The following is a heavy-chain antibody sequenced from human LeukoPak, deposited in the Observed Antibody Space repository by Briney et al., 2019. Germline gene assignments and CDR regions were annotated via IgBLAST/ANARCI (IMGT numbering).Heavy chain of an antibody. V-gene: IGHV3-23*01. D-gene: IGHD3-22*01. Sequence: PGGSLRLSCAASGFTFSSYAMSWVRQAPGKGLEWVSAISGSGGSTYYADSVKGRFTISRDNSKNTLYLQMNSLRAEDTAVYYCARGSYYYDSSGFGKTNDYWGQGTLVTVSS. CDR3: ARGSYYYDSSGFGKTNDY. J-gene: IGHJ4*02. CDR2: ISGSGGST. CDR1: GFTFSSYA.